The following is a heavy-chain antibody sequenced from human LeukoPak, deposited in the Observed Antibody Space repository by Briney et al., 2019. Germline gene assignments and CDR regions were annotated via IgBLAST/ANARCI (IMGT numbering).Heavy chain of an antibody. CDR3: ARITMSVAFDI. V-gene: IGHV4-4*07. J-gene: IGHJ3*02. Sequence: NTSETLSLTCTVSGGSISSYYWSWIRQPAGKGLEWIGRIYTSGSTNYNPSLKSRVTMSVDTSKNQCSLKLSSVTAADTAVYYCARITMSVAFDIWGQGTMVTVSS. D-gene: IGHD3-10*02. CDR1: GGSISSYY. CDR2: IYTSGST.